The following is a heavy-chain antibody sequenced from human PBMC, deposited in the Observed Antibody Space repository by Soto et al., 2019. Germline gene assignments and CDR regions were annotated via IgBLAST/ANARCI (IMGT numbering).Heavy chain of an antibody. Sequence: QVRLEESGPGLVKPSETLSLICSVSGGSVNNANYFWNWIRHHPENGLEWIGYIYYSGSTRYNPSFKTRATLSIDTSKNQFSLRLNSVTVADTAVYFCARYADDGGSRGGMDVWGRGTTVTVSS. D-gene: IGHD4-17*01. CDR1: GGSVNNANYF. J-gene: IGHJ6*02. CDR2: IYYSGST. CDR3: ARYADDGGSRGGMDV. V-gene: IGHV4-31*03.